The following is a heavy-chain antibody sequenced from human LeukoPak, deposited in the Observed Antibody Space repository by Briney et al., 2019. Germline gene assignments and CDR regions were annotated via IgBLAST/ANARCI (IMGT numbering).Heavy chain of an antibody. CDR1: GGSVSSGSYY. Sequence: PSETLSLTCTVSGGSVSSGSYYWSWIRQPPGMGLEWIGYISYSGSTNYNPSLKSRVTISVDTSKNQFSLKLSSVTAADTAVYYCARGQAAGKDDAFDIWGQGTMVTVSS. V-gene: IGHV4-61*01. D-gene: IGHD6-13*01. J-gene: IGHJ3*02. CDR3: ARGQAAGKDDAFDI. CDR2: ISYSGST.